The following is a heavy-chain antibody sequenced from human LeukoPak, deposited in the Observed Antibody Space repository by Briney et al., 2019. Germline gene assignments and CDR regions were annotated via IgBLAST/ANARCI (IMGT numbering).Heavy chain of an antibody. CDR3: TPGELGDR. V-gene: IGHV3-49*03. CDR1: GLNFDDYA. Sequence: GGSLRLSCTASGLNFDDYAMSWPPQSTGKGLECVGSIGSKAFDKTTQHAASVKGRFTISKDETKTTAHLLIKSLRIEDTAVYYCTPGELGDRWGQGTVVIVSS. J-gene: IGHJ5*02. D-gene: IGHD1-26*01. CDR2: IGSKAFDKTT.